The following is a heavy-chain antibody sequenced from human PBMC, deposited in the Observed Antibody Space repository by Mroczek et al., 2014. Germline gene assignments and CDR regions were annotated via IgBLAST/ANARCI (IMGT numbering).Heavy chain of an antibody. CDR3: ARDRGAVRDSSWDEFDY. CDR1: GFTFSSYG. CDR2: IWYDGSNK. V-gene: IGHV3-33*01. J-gene: IGHJ4*02. D-gene: IGHD6-13*01. Sequence: ESGGGVVQPGRSLRLSCAASGFTFSSYGMHWVRQAPGKGLEWVAVIWYDGSNKYYADSVKGRFTISRDNSKNTLYLQMNSLRAEDTAVYYCARDRGAVRDSSWDEFDYWGQGTLVTVSS.